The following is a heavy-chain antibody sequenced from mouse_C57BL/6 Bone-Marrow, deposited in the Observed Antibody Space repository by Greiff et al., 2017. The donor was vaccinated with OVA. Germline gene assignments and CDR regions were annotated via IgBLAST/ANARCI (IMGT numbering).Heavy chain of an antibody. Sequence: VQLQESDAELVKPGASVKISCKVSGYTFTDHTIHWMKQRPEQGLEWIGYIYPRDGSTKYNEKLKGKATLTADKSSSTAYMQLNSLTSEDSAVYFCARRGDYGSRGDYFDYWGQGTTLTVSS. J-gene: IGHJ2*01. D-gene: IGHD1-1*01. CDR2: IYPRDGST. CDR1: GYTFTDHT. CDR3: ARRGDYGSRGDYFDY. V-gene: IGHV1-78*01.